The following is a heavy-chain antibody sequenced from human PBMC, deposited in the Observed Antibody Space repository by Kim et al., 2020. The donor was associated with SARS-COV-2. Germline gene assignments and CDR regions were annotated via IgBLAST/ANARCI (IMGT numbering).Heavy chain of an antibody. J-gene: IGHJ4*02. CDR2: ISSTNTI. CDR1: GFTFSLYE. D-gene: IGHD2-21*02. Sequence: GGSLRLSCVVSGFTFSLYEMNWLRQAPGKGLEWLSYISSTNTIFYADSVKGRFTISRDNAKNTLYLQMNSLRAGDTAVYYCARWRGGGDSPGYWGQGTLVTVSS. CDR3: ARWRGGGDSPGY. V-gene: IGHV3-48*03.